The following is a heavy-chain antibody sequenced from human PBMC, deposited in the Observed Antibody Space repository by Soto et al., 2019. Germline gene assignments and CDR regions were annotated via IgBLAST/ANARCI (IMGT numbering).Heavy chain of an antibody. CDR2: ISGSGGST. V-gene: IGHV3-23*01. J-gene: IGHJ4*02. Sequence: HPGGSLRLSCAASGFTFSSYAMSWVRQAPGKGLEWVSAISGSGGSTYYADSVKGRFTISRDNSKNTLYLQMNSLRAEDTAVYYCAKDGEQDSSGWHYDYWGQGTLVTVSS. CDR3: AKDGEQDSSGWHYDY. D-gene: IGHD6-19*01. CDR1: GFTFSSYA.